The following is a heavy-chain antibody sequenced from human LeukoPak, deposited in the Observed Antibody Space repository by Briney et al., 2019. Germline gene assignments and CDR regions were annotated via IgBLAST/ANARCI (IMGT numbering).Heavy chain of an antibody. Sequence: GGSLRLSCAASGFTFSSYWMSWVRQAPGKGLEWVANIKQDGSEKYYVDSVKCRFTISRDNAKNSLYLQMNSLRAEDTAVYYCARDPVYSSGWDYFDYWGQGTLVTVSS. J-gene: IGHJ4*02. V-gene: IGHV3-7*01. CDR1: GFTFSSYW. CDR2: IKQDGSEK. D-gene: IGHD6-19*01. CDR3: ARDPVYSSGWDYFDY.